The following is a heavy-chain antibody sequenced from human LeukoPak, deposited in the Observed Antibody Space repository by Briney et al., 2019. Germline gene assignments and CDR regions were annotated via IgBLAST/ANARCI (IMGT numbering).Heavy chain of an antibody. Sequence: PGGSLRLSCAASGFTFSNYWMHWVRQAPGKGLVWVSRINGDGSGRNYADSVKGRFTISRDNAKNTLYLQMNSLRAEDTAVYYCASASSHRIAAGDDYWGQGTLVTVSS. J-gene: IGHJ4*02. CDR2: INGDGSGR. CDR3: ASASSHRIAAGDDY. V-gene: IGHV3-74*01. D-gene: IGHD6-13*01. CDR1: GFTFSNYW.